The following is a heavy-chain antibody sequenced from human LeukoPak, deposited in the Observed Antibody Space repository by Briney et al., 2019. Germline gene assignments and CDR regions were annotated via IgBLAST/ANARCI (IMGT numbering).Heavy chain of an antibody. CDR2: INTNTGNP. CDR3: ARGRGSSARLGYSYYYIDV. J-gene: IGHJ6*03. CDR1: GYTSTSYG. Sequence: ASVKVSCKASGYTSTSYGINWVRQAPGQGLEWMGWINTNTGNPTYAQGFTGRFVFSLETSVSTAYLQISSLKAEDTAVYYCARGRGSSARLGYSYYYIDVWGKGTTVTVSS. D-gene: IGHD1-26*01. V-gene: IGHV7-4-1*02.